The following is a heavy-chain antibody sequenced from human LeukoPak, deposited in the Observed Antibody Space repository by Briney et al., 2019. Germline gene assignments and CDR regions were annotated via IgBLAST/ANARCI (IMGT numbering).Heavy chain of an antibody. CDR3: ARELVGWNYFYYYYMDV. CDR2: ISSSGSYI. Sequence: GGSLGLSCAASGFTLSSYNMNWVRQAPGKGLEWVSSISSSGSYIYYSDSVKGRFTISRDNAKNSLYLQMNSLRAEDTAVYFCARELVGWNYFYYYYMDVWGKGTTVTGSS. D-gene: IGHD6-6*01. J-gene: IGHJ6*03. V-gene: IGHV3-21*01. CDR1: GFTLSSYN.